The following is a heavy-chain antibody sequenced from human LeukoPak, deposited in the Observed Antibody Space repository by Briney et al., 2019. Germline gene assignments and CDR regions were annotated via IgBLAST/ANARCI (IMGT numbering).Heavy chain of an antibody. J-gene: IGHJ4*02. V-gene: IGHV1-69*13. CDR1: GGTFSSYV. D-gene: IGHD4-17*01. Sequence: SVKVSCKASGGTFSSYVISWVRQAPGQGLEWMGRIIPIFGTPNYAQRFQDRVTITADESTTTVYMELSSLRSEDTAVCYCARGVTVISIDYWGQGTLVTASS. CDR3: ARGVTVISIDY. CDR2: IIPIFGTP.